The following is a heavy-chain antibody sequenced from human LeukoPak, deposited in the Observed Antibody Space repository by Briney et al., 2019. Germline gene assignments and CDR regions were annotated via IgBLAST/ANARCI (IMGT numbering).Heavy chain of an antibody. CDR1: GFTFSSYA. J-gene: IGHJ6*02. D-gene: IGHD2-15*01. CDR2: TTGSGGST. Sequence: GGSLRLSCAAFGFTFSSYAMSWVRQAPGKGLEWVSGTTGSGGSTYHGDSVKGRFTISRDNSKNTVDLQMNSLRAEDTAVYYCAKVVVPEGMDVWGQGTTVTVSS. V-gene: IGHV3-23*01. CDR3: AKVVVPEGMDV.